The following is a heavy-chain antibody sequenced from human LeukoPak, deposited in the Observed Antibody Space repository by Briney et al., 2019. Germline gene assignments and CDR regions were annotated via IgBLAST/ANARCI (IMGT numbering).Heavy chain of an antibody. CDR3: AGGQPPDYDFWSGPTLGWFDP. D-gene: IGHD3-3*01. V-gene: IGHV3-11*01. J-gene: IGHJ5*02. CDR2: ISSSGSTI. Sequence: GGSLRLSCAASGFTFSDYHMSWIRQAPGKGLEWVSYISSSGSTIYYADSVKGRFTISRDNAKNSLYLQMNSLRAEDTAVYYCAGGQPPDYDFWSGPTLGWFDPWGQGTLVTVSS. CDR1: GFTFSDYH.